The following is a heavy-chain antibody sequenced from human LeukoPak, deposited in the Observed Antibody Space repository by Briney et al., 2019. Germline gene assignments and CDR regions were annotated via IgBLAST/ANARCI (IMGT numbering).Heavy chain of an antibody. CDR2: ISGYNGET. CDR3: ARDSIVVVAANGAFDI. D-gene: IGHD2-15*01. V-gene: IGHV1-18*01. Sequence: GASVKVSCKASGYTFTSSGISWVRQAPGQGLEWMGWISGYNGETNYVQKFLGRVTMTRDTSTSTVYMELSSLRSEDTAVYYCARDSIVVVAANGAFDIWGQGTMVTVSS. J-gene: IGHJ3*02. CDR1: GYTFTSSG.